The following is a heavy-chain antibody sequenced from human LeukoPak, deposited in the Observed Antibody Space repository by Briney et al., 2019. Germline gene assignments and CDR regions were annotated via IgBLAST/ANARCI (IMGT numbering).Heavy chain of an antibody. CDR2: INYSGRT. J-gene: IGHJ4*02. CDR1: GDSIGSHY. CDR3: ARHGFDSGNYQAHFDC. D-gene: IGHD3-22*01. Sequence: SETLSLTCIVSGDSIGSHYWSWIRQPPGKGLEWIGYINYSGRTNYNPSLTGRVIVSVDTSNNQFSLRLTSVTAADTAVYYRARHGFDSGNYQAHFDCWGQGTLVTVSS. V-gene: IGHV4-59*08.